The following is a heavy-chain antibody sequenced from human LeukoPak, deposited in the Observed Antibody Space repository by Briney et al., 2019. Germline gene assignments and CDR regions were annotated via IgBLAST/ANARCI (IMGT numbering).Heavy chain of an antibody. CDR1: GGSISDISYY. CDR3: ARDEHLYCSGGSCYRQGSWFDP. D-gene: IGHD2-15*01. Sequence: VKPSETLSLTCSVSGGSISDISYYWSWVRQPPGKGPEWIGSIYYSRSTYYNPSLKSRVTISMDTSKNQFSLKLSSVTAADTAMYYCARDEHLYCSGGSCYRQGSWFDPWGQGTLVTVSS. CDR2: IYYSRST. J-gene: IGHJ5*02. V-gene: IGHV4-39*07.